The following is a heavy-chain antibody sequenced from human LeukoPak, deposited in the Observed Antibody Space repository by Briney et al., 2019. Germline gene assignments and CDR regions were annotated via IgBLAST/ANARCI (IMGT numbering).Heavy chain of an antibody. CDR2: ISYDGSNK. D-gene: IGHD2-15*01. V-gene: IGHV3-30*18. J-gene: IGHJ5*02. Sequence: GGSLRLSCAASGFTFSSYNMNWVRQAPGKGLEWVAVISYDGSNKYYADSVKGRFTISRDNSKNTLYLQMNSLRAEDTAVYYCAKDMSNRRYCSGGSCWNWFDPWGQGTLVTVSS. CDR3: AKDMSNRRYCSGGSCWNWFDP. CDR1: GFTFSSYN.